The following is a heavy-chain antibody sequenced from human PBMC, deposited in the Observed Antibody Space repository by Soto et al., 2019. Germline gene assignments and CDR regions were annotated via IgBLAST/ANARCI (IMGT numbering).Heavy chain of an antibody. D-gene: IGHD1-26*01. CDR1: GFLVSSNY. J-gene: IGHJ4*02. V-gene: IGHV3-66*01. Sequence: EVQLVESGGDLVQPGRSLRLSCAASGFLVSSNYMSWVRQAPGKGLEWVSVIYSGSNTHYADSVKGRFTISRDNSKNTLYLQMNSLRAEDTAVYYCVRGYRVEGAYGAGAFFDYWGQGTLVTVSS. CDR2: IYSGSNT. CDR3: VRGYRVEGAYGAGAFFDY.